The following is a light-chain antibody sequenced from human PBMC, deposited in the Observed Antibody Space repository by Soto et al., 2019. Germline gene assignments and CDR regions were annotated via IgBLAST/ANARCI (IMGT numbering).Light chain of an antibody. CDR3: AAWDDSLKGVV. J-gene: IGLJ2*01. Sequence: QSALTQPASVSGSPGQSIAISCTGSSSDVGIYNYVSWYQQHPGKVPKLIIYEVTNRPSGVSNRFSGSKSGNTASLTISGLQAEDEADYYCAAWDDSLKGVVFGGGTKLTVL. CDR2: EVT. CDR1: SSDVGIYNY. V-gene: IGLV2-14*01.